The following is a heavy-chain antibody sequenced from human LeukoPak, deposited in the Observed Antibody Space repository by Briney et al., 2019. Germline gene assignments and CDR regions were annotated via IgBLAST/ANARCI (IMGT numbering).Heavy chain of an antibody. V-gene: IGHV1-69*05. CDR1: GGTFSSYA. J-gene: IGHJ4*02. D-gene: IGHD2-8*02. CDR2: IIPIFGTA. CDR3: ARGVVYGLVSPSHFDY. Sequence: SVKVSCKASGGTFSSYAISWVRQAPGQGLEWMGGIIPIFGTANYAQKFQGRVTITTDESTSTAYMELSSLRSEDTAVYYCARGVVYGLVSPSHFDYWGQGTLVTVSS.